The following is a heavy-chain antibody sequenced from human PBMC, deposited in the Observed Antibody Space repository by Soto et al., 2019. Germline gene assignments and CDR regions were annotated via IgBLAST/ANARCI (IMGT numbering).Heavy chain of an antibody. J-gene: IGHJ6*02. V-gene: IGHV3-74*01. CDR3: ARDQRDYDFWSGYYSDYYGMDV. CDR1: GFTFSSYW. D-gene: IGHD3-3*01. Sequence: AGGSLRLSCAASGFTFSSYWMHWVRQAPGKGLVWVSRINSDGSSTSYADSVKGRFTISRDNAKNTLYLQMNSLRAEDTAVYYCARDQRDYDFWSGYYSDYYGMDVWGQGTTVTVSS. CDR2: INSDGSST.